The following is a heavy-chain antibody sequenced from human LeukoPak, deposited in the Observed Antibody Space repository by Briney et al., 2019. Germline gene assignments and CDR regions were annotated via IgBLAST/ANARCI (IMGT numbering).Heavy chain of an antibody. CDR3: ARHDTEMATGFDY. D-gene: IGHD5-24*01. CDR1: GGSISSSNW. J-gene: IGHJ4*02. Sequence: SETLSLTCAVSGGSISSSNWWSWVRQPPGKGLEWIGEIYHSGSTNYNPSLKSRVTISVDTSKNQFSLKLSSVTAADTAVYYCARHDTEMATGFDYWGQGTLVTVSS. CDR2: IYHSGST. V-gene: IGHV4-4*02.